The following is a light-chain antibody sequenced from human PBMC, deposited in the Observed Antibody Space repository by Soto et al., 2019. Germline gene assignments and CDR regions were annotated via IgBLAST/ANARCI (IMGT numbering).Light chain of an antibody. CDR3: QQCSWHPFTVT. V-gene: IGKV3-15*01. Sequence: EIVMTQSPATLSVSPGERATLSCRASQSVSSNLAWYQQKPGQAPRLLTYEASTRATGIPARFSGSGSGTAYTLTISSLQSEDYAVYYCQQCSWHPFTVTFGGGTKVEIK. CDR2: EAS. J-gene: IGKJ4*01. CDR1: QSVSSN.